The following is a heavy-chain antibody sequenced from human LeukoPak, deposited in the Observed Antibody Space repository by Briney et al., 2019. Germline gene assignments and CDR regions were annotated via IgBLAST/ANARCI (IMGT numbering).Heavy chain of an antibody. CDR2: ISYDGINK. D-gene: IGHD1-1*01. V-gene: IGHV3-30*18. Sequence: GGSLGLSCAASGLVFSSYGMHWVRQAPGKGLQWVAVISYDGINKHYAGSVQGRFTLSRDNSKNTLYLQMNSLRVEDTAVYYCAKEVILGGNWNSRYAFEIWGQGTMVTVSS. J-gene: IGHJ3*02. CDR1: GLVFSSYG. CDR3: AKEVILGGNWNSRYAFEI.